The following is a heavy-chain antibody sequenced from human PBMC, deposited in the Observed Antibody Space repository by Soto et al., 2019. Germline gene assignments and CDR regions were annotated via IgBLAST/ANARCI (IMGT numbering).Heavy chain of an antibody. Sequence: QVQLVQSGAEVKKPGASVKVSCKASGYTFTSYGISWVRQAPGQGLEWMGWISAYNGNTNYAQKLQGRVTMTTDTSTSTAYMELRSLRSDATAVYYCASEYCSGGSCGGYGMDVWGQGTTVTVSS. D-gene: IGHD2-15*01. V-gene: IGHV1-18*01. CDR1: GYTFTSYG. CDR2: ISAYNGNT. CDR3: ASEYCSGGSCGGYGMDV. J-gene: IGHJ6*02.